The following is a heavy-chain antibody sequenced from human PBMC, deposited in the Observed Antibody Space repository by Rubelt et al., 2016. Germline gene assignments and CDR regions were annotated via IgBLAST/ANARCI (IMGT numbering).Heavy chain of an antibody. CDR3: ARHVSSGWYYYYGMDV. V-gene: IGHV4-39*01. D-gene: IGHD6-19*01. Sequence: QLQLQESGPGLVKPSETLSLTCIVSGGSISRSRYYWGWIRQPPGNGLEWIGSIYYSGSTYYNPSLKSRVTISVDTSKNQFSLKRSSVTAAETAVYYCARHVSSGWYYYYGMDVWGQGTTVTVSS. CDR2: IYYSGST. J-gene: IGHJ6*02. CDR1: GGSISRSRYY.